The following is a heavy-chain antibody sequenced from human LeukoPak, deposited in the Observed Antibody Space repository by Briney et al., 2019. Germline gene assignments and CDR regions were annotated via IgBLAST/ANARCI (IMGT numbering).Heavy chain of an antibody. D-gene: IGHD4-23*01. V-gene: IGHV1-69*02. J-gene: IGHJ5*02. Sequence: ASVKVSCKASGGTFSSYTISRVRQAPGQGLEWMGRIIPILGIANYAQKFQGGVTITADKSTSTAYMELSSLRSEDTAVYYCARSTTVVTGIGWFDPWGQGTLVTVSS. CDR2: IIPILGIA. CDR3: ARSTTVVTGIGWFDP. CDR1: GGTFSSYT.